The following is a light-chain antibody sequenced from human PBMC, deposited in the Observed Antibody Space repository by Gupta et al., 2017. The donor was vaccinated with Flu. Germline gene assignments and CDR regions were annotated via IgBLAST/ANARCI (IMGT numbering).Light chain of an antibody. V-gene: IGKV2-30*01. CDR3: MRGTHPWT. Sequence: SVTLGQAASISCRSSQSLVYKNGITYLTWFQQRPGQSPRRLIYEVSNRDSGVPDRFSGSGSVTDFTLKISRVEAEDVGLYYCMRGTHPWTFGQGTRLEI. CDR1: QSLVYKNGITY. J-gene: IGKJ2*02. CDR2: EVS.